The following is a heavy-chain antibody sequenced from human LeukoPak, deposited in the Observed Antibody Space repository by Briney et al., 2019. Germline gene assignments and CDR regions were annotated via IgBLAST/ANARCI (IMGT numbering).Heavy chain of an antibody. J-gene: IGHJ4*02. CDR1: GLTVGSNY. Sequence: GGSLRLSCAVSGLTVGSNYMSWVRQAPGKGLEWISVIYSGGNTYYADSVKGRLTISRDNSKNMVYLQIYSLRAEDTAVYYCARAKEWFRKIFDDWGQGALVTVSS. CDR2: IYSGGNT. D-gene: IGHD3-3*01. V-gene: IGHV3-53*01. CDR3: ARAKEWFRKIFDD.